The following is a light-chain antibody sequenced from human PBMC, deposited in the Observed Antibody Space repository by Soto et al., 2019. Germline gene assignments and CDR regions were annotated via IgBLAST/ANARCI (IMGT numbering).Light chain of an antibody. CDR3: QQYKSAMYT. CDR2: KAS. CDR1: QSISSW. V-gene: IGKV1-5*03. Sequence: DIQMTQSPSTLSASVGDSVTITCRASQSISSWLAWYQQKPGKAPKLLIYKASSLESGVPSRFSGSGSGTEFTLTISSLQPDDFATYYCQQYKSAMYTFGQGTKLEIK. J-gene: IGKJ2*01.